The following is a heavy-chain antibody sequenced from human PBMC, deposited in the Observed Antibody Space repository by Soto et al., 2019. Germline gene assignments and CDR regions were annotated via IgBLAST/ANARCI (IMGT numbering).Heavy chain of an antibody. V-gene: IGHV5-51*01. Sequence: GESLKISCSTSEYSFTSYCVGWVRQMPGKGLEWMGIIHPGDSNTRYSPSFQGQVTISADKSISTAYLQWSSLQASDTAIYYCARSRKYGGNSFDYWGQGTMVTVS. D-gene: IGHD2-15*01. J-gene: IGHJ4*02. CDR1: EYSFTSYC. CDR3: ARSRKYGGNSFDY. CDR2: IHPGDSNT.